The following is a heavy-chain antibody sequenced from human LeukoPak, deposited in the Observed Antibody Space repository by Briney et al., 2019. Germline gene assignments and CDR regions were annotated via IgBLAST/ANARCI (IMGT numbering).Heavy chain of an antibody. V-gene: IGHV3-53*01. Sequence: GGSLRLSCAASGFTVSSNYMSWVRQAPGKGLEWVSVIYSGGSTYYADSVEGRFTISRDNSKNTLYLQMNSLRAEDTAVYYCARDKSDGSGSYYVFDYWGQGTLVTVSS. D-gene: IGHD3-10*01. CDR3: ARDKSDGSGSYYVFDY. CDR2: IYSGGST. J-gene: IGHJ4*02. CDR1: GFTVSSNY.